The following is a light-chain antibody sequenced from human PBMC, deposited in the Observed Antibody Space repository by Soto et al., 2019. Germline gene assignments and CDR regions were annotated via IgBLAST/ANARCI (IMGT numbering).Light chain of an antibody. CDR2: KAS. CDR3: QQYNSYSPWT. Sequence: DIQMTQSPSTLSASAGDRVTITCRASQSISSWLAWYQQKPGKAPKLLIYKASSLESGVPSRFSGSGSGTEFILTISSLQPDDFATYYCQQYNSYSPWTFGQGTKVEIK. CDR1: QSISSW. J-gene: IGKJ1*01. V-gene: IGKV1-5*03.